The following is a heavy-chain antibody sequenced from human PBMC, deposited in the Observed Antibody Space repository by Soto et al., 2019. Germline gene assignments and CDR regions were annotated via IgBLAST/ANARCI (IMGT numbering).Heavy chain of an antibody. CDR3: ARDRRYYDSSGYSSFDY. CDR2: IYYSGST. V-gene: IGHV4-31*03. CDR1: GGSISSGGYY. J-gene: IGHJ4*02. D-gene: IGHD3-22*01. Sequence: SETLSLTCTVSGGSISSGGYYWSWIRQHPGKGLEWIGYIYYSGSTYYNPSLKSRVTISVDTSNNQFSLKLSSVTAADTAVYYCARDRRYYDSSGYSSFDYWGQGTLVTVSS.